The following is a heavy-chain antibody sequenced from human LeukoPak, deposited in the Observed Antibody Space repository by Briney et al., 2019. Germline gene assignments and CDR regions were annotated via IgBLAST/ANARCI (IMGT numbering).Heavy chain of an antibody. D-gene: IGHD2-2*01. CDR2: INPNSGGT. Sequence: ASVKVSCKASGYTFTGYYMHWVRQAPGQGLEWMGWINPNSGGTNYAQKFQGRVTMTRDTSISTAYMELSRLRSDDTAAYYCARDGLSSVWFDPWGQGTLVTVSS. V-gene: IGHV1-2*02. CDR1: GYTFTGYY. CDR3: ARDGLSSVWFDP. J-gene: IGHJ5*02.